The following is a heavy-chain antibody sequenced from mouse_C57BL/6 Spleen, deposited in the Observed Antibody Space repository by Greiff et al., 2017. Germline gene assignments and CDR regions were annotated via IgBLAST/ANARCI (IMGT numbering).Heavy chain of an antibody. D-gene: IGHD1-1*01. Sequence: QVQLQQPGAELVKPGASVKMSCKASGYTFTSYWITWVKQRPGQGLEWIGDIYPGSGSTNYNEKFKSKATLTVDTSSSTAYMQLSSLTSEDSAVYYCAREISITRVVATGDAMDYWGQGTSVTVSS. CDR3: AREISITRVVATGDAMDY. CDR1: GYTFTSYW. V-gene: IGHV1-55*01. CDR2: IYPGSGST. J-gene: IGHJ4*01.